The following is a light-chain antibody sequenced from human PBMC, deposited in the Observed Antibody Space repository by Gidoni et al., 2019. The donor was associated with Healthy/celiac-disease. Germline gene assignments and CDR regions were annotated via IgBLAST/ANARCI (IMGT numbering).Light chain of an antibody. CDR3: QAWDSSTLV. CDR1: KLGDKY. Sequence: SYELTQPPSVSVSPGQTASITCSVDKLGDKYACWYQQKPGQSPVLVIYQDSTRPSGIPERFSGSNSGNTATLTISGTQAMDEADYYCQAWDSSTLVFGGGTKLTVL. V-gene: IGLV3-1*01. CDR2: QDS. J-gene: IGLJ2*01.